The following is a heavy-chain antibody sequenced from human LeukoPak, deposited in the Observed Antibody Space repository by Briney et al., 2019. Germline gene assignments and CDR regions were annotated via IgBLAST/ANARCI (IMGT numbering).Heavy chain of an antibody. CDR1: GFTFSSYP. V-gene: IGHV3-23*01. D-gene: IGHD3-3*01. CDR2: ISGSGDST. J-gene: IGHJ3*02. CDR3: SNTIFGVVMGAFDI. Sequence: GGSLRLSCAASGFTFSSYPMSWVRQAPGKGLEWVSGISGSGDSTYYADSVKGQFTISRDNSKNTLYLQMNSLRAEDTAVYYCSNTIFGVVMGAFDIWGQGTMVTVSS.